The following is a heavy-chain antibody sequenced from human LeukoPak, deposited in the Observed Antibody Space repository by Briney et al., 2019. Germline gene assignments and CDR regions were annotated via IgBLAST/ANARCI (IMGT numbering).Heavy chain of an antibody. CDR3: ASDDGIAATEAFDI. Sequence: ASVKVSCKASGYTFTSYGISWVRQAPGQGLEWMGWINPSSGGTNYAQTFQGRVTITRDTSFSTAYMELSSLRSDDTAVYYCASDDGIAATEAFDIWGPGTMVTVSS. J-gene: IGHJ3*02. V-gene: IGHV1-2*02. CDR1: GYTFTSYG. D-gene: IGHD6-13*01. CDR2: INPSSGGT.